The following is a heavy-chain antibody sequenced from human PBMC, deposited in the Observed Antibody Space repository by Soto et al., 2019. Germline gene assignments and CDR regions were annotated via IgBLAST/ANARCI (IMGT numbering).Heavy chain of an antibody. CDR1: GFTFSSYW. J-gene: IGHJ4*02. D-gene: IGHD6-19*01. Sequence: PGGSLRLSCAASGFTFSSYWMSWVRQAPGKGLEWVANIKQDGSEKYYVDSVKGRFTISRDNAKNSLYLQMNSLRAEDTAVYYCVRDPAFRYSSGWPSRFDYWGQGTLVTVSS. V-gene: IGHV3-7*03. CDR2: IKQDGSEK. CDR3: VRDPAFRYSSGWPSRFDY.